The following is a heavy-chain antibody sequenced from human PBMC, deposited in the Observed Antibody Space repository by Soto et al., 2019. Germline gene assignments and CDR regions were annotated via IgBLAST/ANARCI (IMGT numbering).Heavy chain of an antibody. V-gene: IGHV4-30-4*01. CDR2: IYYSGST. CDR3: ASAIAAATDY. Sequence: PSETLSLTCSVSGGSISSGDYYWSWVRQPPGKGLEWIGYIYYSGSTNYNPSLKSRVTISVDTSKNQFSLKLSSVTAADTAVYYCASAIAAATDYWGQGTLVTVSS. J-gene: IGHJ4*02. D-gene: IGHD6-13*01. CDR1: GGSISSGDYY.